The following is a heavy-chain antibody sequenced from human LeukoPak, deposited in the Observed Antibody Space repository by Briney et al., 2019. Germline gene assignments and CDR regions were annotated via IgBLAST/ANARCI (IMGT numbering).Heavy chain of an antibody. J-gene: IGHJ4*02. Sequence: KPSETLSLTCAVYGGSFSGYYWSWIRQPPGKGLEWIGEINHSGSTNYNPSLKSRVTISVDTSKNQFSLKLSSVTAADTAVYYCARGSLAVYWGQGTLVTVSS. CDR2: INHSGST. V-gene: IGHV4-34*01. D-gene: IGHD3-3*02. CDR1: GGSFSGYY. CDR3: ARGSLAVY.